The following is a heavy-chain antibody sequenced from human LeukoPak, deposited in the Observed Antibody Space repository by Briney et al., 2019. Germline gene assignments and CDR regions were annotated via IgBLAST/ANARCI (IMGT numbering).Heavy chain of an antibody. CDR2: INSDGSST. Sequence: GGSLRLSCTASGFTFSSYWMHWVRQVPGKGLVWVSRINSDGSSTSYADSVKGRFTISRDNAKNKVYLQMNSLRVEDTALYYCARAPYYDILTGYYSPYYNCMDVWGKGATVTVSS. CDR3: ARAPYYDILTGYYSPYYNCMDV. CDR1: GFTFSSYW. V-gene: IGHV3-74*01. J-gene: IGHJ6*03. D-gene: IGHD3-9*01.